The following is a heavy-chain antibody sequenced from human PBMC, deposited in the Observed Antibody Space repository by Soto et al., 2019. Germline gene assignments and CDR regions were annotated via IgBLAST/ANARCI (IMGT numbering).Heavy chain of an antibody. D-gene: IGHD2-21*02. V-gene: IGHV4-30-4*01. CDR2: IYYSGST. J-gene: IGHJ4*02. CDR1: GGSISSGDFY. Sequence: LSLTCALYGGSISSGDFYWSWIRQPPGKRVELIGNIYYSGSTYYTPSLRSRAIMSVDTSQNQFSLKLSSLTAADTAVYCCARADDLSDSFDYWGQGALVTVSS. CDR3: ARADDLSDSFDY.